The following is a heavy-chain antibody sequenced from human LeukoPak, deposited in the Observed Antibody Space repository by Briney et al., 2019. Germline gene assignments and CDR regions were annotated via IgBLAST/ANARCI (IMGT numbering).Heavy chain of an antibody. D-gene: IGHD1-1*01. Sequence: GGSLRLSCAASGFTFITYTMDWVRQAPGKGLEWVSSISSSRDYIYYADSVKGRFTISRDNAKNSLYLQMNSLRAEDTAVYYCARGVPVGYWGQGTLVTVSS. CDR2: ISSSRDYI. CDR3: ARGVPVGY. V-gene: IGHV3-21*01. CDR1: GFTFITYT. J-gene: IGHJ4*02.